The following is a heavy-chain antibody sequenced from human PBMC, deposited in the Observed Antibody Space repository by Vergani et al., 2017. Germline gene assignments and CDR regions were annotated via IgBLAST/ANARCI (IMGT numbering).Heavy chain of an antibody. D-gene: IGHD1-26*01. Sequence: QVQLVQSGAEVKKPGASVKVSCKASGYTFTSYGISWVRQAPGQGLEWMGIINPSGGSTSYAQKFQGRVTMTRDTSTSTVYMELSSLRSEDTAVYYCAKDIVGARGADYWGQGTLVTVSS. CDR2: INPSGGST. V-gene: IGHV1-46*03. CDR1: GYTFTSYG. J-gene: IGHJ4*02. CDR3: AKDIVGARGADY.